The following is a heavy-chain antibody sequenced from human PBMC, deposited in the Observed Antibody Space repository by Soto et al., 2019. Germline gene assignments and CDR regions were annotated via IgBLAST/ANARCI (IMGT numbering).Heavy chain of an antibody. CDR2: LSGGGDDT. D-gene: IGHD6-13*01. J-gene: IGHJ4*02. V-gene: IGHV3-23*01. CDR3: AQLTPTYTSKWFGY. CDR1: VFTFNNYA. Sequence: VGSLRLSCVSSVFTFNNYAMSCVRQSPGKGLEWVSTLSGGGDDTYYAGSVRGRFTISRDNSKNTLFLQMNSLRADDTAVYYCAQLTPTYTSKWFGYWGQGTLVIVSS.